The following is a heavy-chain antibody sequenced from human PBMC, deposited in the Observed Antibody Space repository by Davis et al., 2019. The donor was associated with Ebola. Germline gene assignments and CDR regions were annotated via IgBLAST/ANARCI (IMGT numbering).Heavy chain of an antibody. CDR1: GYSFTSYW. V-gene: IGHV5-51*01. D-gene: IGHD1-14*01. CDR3: ARFRSRNYYYYGMDV. Sequence: GESLKISCKGSGYSFTSYWIGWVRQMPGKGLEWMGIIYPGDSDTRYSPSFQGQVTLSADKSISTAYLQWSSLKASDTAMYYCARFRSRNYYYYGMDVWGQGTTVTVSS. CDR2: IYPGDSDT. J-gene: IGHJ6*02.